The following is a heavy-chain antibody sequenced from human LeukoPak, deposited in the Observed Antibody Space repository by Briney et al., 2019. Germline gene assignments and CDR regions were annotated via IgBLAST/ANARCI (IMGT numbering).Heavy chain of an antibody. CDR3: AREGEGYSGSYNFDY. CDR2: INPSGGST. Sequence: ASVKVSCKASGYTFTSYYMHWVRQAPGQGLEWMGIINPSGGSTSYAQKFQGRVTMTRDTSTSTVYMELSSLRSEDTAVYYCAREGEGYSGSYNFDYWGQGTLVTVSS. V-gene: IGHV1-46*01. J-gene: IGHJ4*02. D-gene: IGHD1-26*01. CDR1: GYTFTSYY.